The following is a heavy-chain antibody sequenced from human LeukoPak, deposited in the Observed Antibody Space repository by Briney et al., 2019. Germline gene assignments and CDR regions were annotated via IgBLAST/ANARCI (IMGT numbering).Heavy chain of an antibody. CDR1: EFTFSSYW. Sequence: PGGSLRLSCAASEFTFSSYWMHWVRQAPAQGLVWVSRINSDGSSTSYADSVKGRFTISRDNAKNTLYLQMNSLRAEDTAVYYCARDDHYDSSGYYYGPFDYWGQGTLVTVSS. CDR3: ARDDHYDSSGYYYGPFDY. V-gene: IGHV3-74*01. D-gene: IGHD3-22*01. CDR2: INSDGSST. J-gene: IGHJ4*02.